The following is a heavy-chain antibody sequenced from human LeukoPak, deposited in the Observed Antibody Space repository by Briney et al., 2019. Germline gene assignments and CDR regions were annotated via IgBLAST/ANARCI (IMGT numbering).Heavy chain of an antibody. CDR2: ISPSGAST. J-gene: IGHJ4*02. CDR1: GYTFTRYY. CDR3: TRGGYGGPRVAFDY. V-gene: IGHV1-46*01. D-gene: IGHD1-1*01. Sequence: GASVKVSCKASGYTFTRYYMHWVRQAPGQGLEWMGIISPSGASTSYAQKFQGRVTMTRDTSTSTVYMELSSLRSEDTAVYYCTRGGYGGPRVAFDYWGQGTLVTVSP.